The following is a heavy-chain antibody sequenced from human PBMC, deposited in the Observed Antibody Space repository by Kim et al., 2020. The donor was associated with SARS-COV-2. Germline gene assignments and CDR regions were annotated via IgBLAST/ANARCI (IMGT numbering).Heavy chain of an antibody. CDR2: IYTSGST. Sequence: SETLSLTCTVSGGSISSYYWSWIRQPAGKGLEWIGRIYTSGSTNYNPSLKSRVTMSVDTSKNQFSLKLSSVTAADTAVYYCAREIGGYCSSTSCYTSPYYYYYMDVWGKGTTVTVSS. J-gene: IGHJ6*03. D-gene: IGHD2-2*02. CDR1: GGSISSYY. V-gene: IGHV4-4*07. CDR3: AREIGGYCSSTSCYTSPYYYYYMDV.